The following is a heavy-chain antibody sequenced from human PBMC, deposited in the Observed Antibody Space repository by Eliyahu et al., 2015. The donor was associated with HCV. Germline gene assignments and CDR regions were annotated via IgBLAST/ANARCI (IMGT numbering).Heavy chain of an antibody. D-gene: IGHD6-19*01. Sequence: QVQLVQSGAEVKKPGASVKVSCKASGYTFTTYYMHWVRQAPGQGLQWMGVINLSGGTTSYAQKFQGRVTMTRDTSTSTVYMELSSLSSEDTAVYYCARARGWYQTLDYWGQGTLVTVSS. CDR1: GYTFTTYY. CDR3: ARARGWYQTLDY. CDR2: INLSGGTT. J-gene: IGHJ4*02. V-gene: IGHV1-46*03.